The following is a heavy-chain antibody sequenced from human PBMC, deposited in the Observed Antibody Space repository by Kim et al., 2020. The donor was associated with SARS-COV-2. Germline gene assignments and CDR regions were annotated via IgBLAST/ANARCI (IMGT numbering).Heavy chain of an antibody. CDR3: ARGFVVEPADKVYYYGMDV. CDR2: IKEDGSRQ. Sequence: GGSLRLSCAASDFTFSKSWMSWVRQAPGKGLEWVANIKEDGSRQYYVDXXKXXXTLSXXNAKNSLYLQMNSLRAEDTXXXXXARGFVVEPADKVYYYGMDVXXQGXXXTVXX. V-gene: IGHV3-7*01. CDR1: DFTFSKSW. J-gene: IGHJ6*01. D-gene: IGHD2-2*01.